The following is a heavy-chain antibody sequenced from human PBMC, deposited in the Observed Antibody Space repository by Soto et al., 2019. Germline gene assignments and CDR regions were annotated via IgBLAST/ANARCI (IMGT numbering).Heavy chain of an antibody. CDR2: ISGSGGST. CDR1: GFTFSSYA. CDR3: AKTLETYYYGSGSVYGMDV. Sequence: PGGSLRLSCAASGFTFSSYAMSWVRQAPGKGLEWVSAISGSGGSTYYADSVKGRFTISRDNSKNTLYLQMNSLRAEDTAVYYCAKTLETYYYGSGSVYGMDVWGQGTTVTVSS. V-gene: IGHV3-23*01. D-gene: IGHD3-10*01. J-gene: IGHJ6*02.